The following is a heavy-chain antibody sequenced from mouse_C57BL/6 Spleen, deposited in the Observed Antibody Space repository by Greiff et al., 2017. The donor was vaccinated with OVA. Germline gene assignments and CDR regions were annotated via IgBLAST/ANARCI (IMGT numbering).Heavy chain of an antibody. CDR2: INPNNGGT. Sequence: EVQLQQSGPELVKPGASVKISCKASGYTFTDYYMNWVKQSHGKSLEWIGDINPNNGGTSYNQKFKGKATLTVDKSSSTAYMELRSLTSEDSAVYYWARGGDYDPHWYFDVWGTGTTVTVSS. CDR3: ARGGDYDPHWYFDV. V-gene: IGHV1-26*01. J-gene: IGHJ1*03. CDR1: GYTFTDYY. D-gene: IGHD2-4*01.